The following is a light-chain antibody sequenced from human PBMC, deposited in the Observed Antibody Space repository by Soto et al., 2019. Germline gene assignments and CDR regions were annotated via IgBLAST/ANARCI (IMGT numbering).Light chain of an antibody. CDR2: TAS. Sequence: DIQLTQSPSXLSASVGDRVTITCRASQGISRYLAWYQQKPGNAPKLLIYTASILQSGVPSRFGGSGSGTEFTLTIRSLQPEDFASYYCQQINSYPLTFGGGTKVDTK. CDR1: QGISRY. J-gene: IGKJ4*01. V-gene: IGKV1-9*01. CDR3: QQINSYPLT.